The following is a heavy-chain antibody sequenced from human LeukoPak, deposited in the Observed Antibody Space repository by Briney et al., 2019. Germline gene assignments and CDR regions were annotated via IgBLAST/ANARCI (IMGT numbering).Heavy chain of an antibody. J-gene: IGHJ6*03. CDR3: ARDSYSSSPGDYYYYYMDV. V-gene: IGHV4-4*07. Sequence: SETLSLTCTVSGGSISSYYWSWIRQPAGKGLEWIGRIYTSGSTNYNPSLKSRVTISVDTSKNQFSLKLSSVTAADTAVYYCARDSYSSSPGDYYYYYMDVWGKGTTVTVSS. CDR1: GGSISSYY. D-gene: IGHD6-6*01. CDR2: IYTSGST.